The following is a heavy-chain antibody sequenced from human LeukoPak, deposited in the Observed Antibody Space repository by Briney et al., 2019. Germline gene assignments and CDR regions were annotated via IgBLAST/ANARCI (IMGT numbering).Heavy chain of an antibody. D-gene: IGHD3-22*01. V-gene: IGHV2-70*11. CDR2: IDWDDDK. J-gene: IGHJ3*02. CDR3: ARIHYYDSSGSAFDI. Sequence: SGPTLVNPTQTLTLTCTFSGFSLSTSGMCGSWIRQPPGKALEWLARIDWDDDKYYSTSLKTRLTISKDTSKNQVVLTMTNMDPVDTATYYCARIHYYDSSGSAFDIWGQGTMVTVSS. CDR1: GFSLSTSGMC.